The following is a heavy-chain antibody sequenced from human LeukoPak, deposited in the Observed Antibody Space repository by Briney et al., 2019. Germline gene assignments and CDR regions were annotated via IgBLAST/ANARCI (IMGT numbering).Heavy chain of an antibody. CDR2: INPNSGVT. D-gene: IGHD2-2*01. CDR3: AREPRVGFSRSFGY. CDR1: GYTFTGYY. Sequence: GASVKVSCKASGYTFTGYYMHWVRQAPGHGLEWMGWINPNSGVTNYAQKFQGRVTMTRDTSISTAYMELSRLRSDDTAVYYCAREPRVGFSRSFGYWGQGTLVTVSS. V-gene: IGHV1-2*02. J-gene: IGHJ4*02.